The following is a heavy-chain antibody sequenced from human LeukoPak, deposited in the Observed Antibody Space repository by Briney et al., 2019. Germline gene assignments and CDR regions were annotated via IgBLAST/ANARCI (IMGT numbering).Heavy chain of an antibody. Sequence: GGSLRLSCAASGFTFSSYVMHWVRQAPGKGLEWVAVIWYDGSNEYYADSVKGRFTISRDNSKNTLYLQMNSLRAEDTAVYYCAKDGPDYDFWSGYYSGYFDYWGQGTLVTVSS. D-gene: IGHD3-3*01. CDR1: GFTFSSYV. V-gene: IGHV3-33*06. CDR2: IWYDGSNE. CDR3: AKDGPDYDFWSGYYSGYFDY. J-gene: IGHJ4*02.